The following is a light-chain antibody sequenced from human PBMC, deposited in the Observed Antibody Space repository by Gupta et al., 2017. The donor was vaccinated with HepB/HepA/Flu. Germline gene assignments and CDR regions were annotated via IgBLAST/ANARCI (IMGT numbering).Light chain of an antibody. J-gene: IGLJ3*02. CDR3: LLSSGGARV. V-gene: IGLV7-46*01. CDR2: ETS. Sequence: QAVVTQEPSLTVSPGGTVTLTCGSSTGAVTSRHFPYWFQQKPGQAPRTLVYETSNKHSWTPARFSGSLLGGKAALTLSGAQPEDEAECYCLLSSGGARVFGGGTKLTVL. CDR1: TGAVTSRHF.